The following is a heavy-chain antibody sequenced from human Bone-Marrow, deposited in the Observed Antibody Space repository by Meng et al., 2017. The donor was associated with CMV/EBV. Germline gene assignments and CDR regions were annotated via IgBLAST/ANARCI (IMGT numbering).Heavy chain of an antibody. CDR3: ARQWEFVSPLDH. Sequence: ETLSLTCAASGFTFSDYYMNWVRQAPGKGLEWVSSISSSSTIYYADSVKGRFTISRDNAKNSLYLQMNSLRDEDTAVYYCARQWEFVSPLDHWGQGTLVTVSS. D-gene: IGHD1-26*01. J-gene: IGHJ4*02. CDR1: GFTFSDYY. CDR2: ISSSSTI. V-gene: IGHV3-69-1*01.